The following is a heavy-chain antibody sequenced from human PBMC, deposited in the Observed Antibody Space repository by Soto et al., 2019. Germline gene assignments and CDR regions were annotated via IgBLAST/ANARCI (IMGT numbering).Heavy chain of an antibody. CDR2: INHSGST. D-gene: IGHD6-13*01. V-gene: IGHV4-34*01. Sequence: SETLSLTCAVYGGSFSGYYWSWIRQPPGKGLEWIGEINHSGSTNYNPSLKSRVTISVDTSKNQFSLKLSSVTAADTAVYYCARGHPGIAAAGTGWFDPWGQGTLVTVSS. J-gene: IGHJ5*02. CDR3: ARGHPGIAAAGTGWFDP. CDR1: GGSFSGYY.